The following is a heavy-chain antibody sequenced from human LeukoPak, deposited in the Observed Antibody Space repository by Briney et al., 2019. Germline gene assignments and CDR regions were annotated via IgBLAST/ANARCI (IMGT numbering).Heavy chain of an antibody. CDR3: ARWTYGSGSTNNWFDP. Sequence: ASVKVSCKASGYTFTSYDINWVRQATGQGLEWMGWMNPNSGNTGYAQKFQGRVTMTRNTSISTAYMELSSLRSEDTAVYYCARWTYGSGSTNNWFDPWGQGTLVTVSS. CDR2: MNPNSGNT. D-gene: IGHD3-10*01. J-gene: IGHJ5*02. CDR1: GYTFTSYD. V-gene: IGHV1-8*01.